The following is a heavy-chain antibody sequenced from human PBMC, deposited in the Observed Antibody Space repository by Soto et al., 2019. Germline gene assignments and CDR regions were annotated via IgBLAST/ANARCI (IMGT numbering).Heavy chain of an antibody. V-gene: IGHV3-74*01. CDR3: TRGPRSTSTGTGAF. Sequence: GGSLRLSCAASGFTFSMFWMHWVRQVPGKGPEWVSRINDDGISTNYADSVKGRFTISRDNAKTILYLQMNALRVEDTAVYDCTRGPRSTSTGTGAFWGQGTLVTVSS. CDR1: GFTFSMFW. CDR2: INDDGIST. J-gene: IGHJ4*02. D-gene: IGHD1-1*01.